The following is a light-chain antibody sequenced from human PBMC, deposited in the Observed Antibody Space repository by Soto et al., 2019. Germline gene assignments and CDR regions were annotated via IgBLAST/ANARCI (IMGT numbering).Light chain of an antibody. CDR3: QQYGDSVT. V-gene: IGKV3-20*01. CDR2: GPS. Sequence: EIALTQSPGTLSLSPGESASLSCRASQSVRSSFFAWYQQKPGQAPRLLIYGPSTRATGIPDRFSGSGSGTDITRTTSRLEPDDCAGYCCQQYGDSVTFGGGTKVEIK. CDR1: QSVRSSF. J-gene: IGKJ4*01.